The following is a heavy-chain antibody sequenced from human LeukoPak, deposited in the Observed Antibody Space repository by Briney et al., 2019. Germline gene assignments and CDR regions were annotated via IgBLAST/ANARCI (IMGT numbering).Heavy chain of an antibody. D-gene: IGHD2-15*01. CDR2: ISSSSSYI. Sequence: GGSLRLSCAASGFTFSSYSMNWVRQAPGKGLEWVSFISSSSSYIYYADSVKGRFTISRDNAKNSLYLQMNSLRAEDTAVYYCAREEALSGSFDYWGQGTLVTVSS. CDR1: GFTFSSYS. CDR3: AREEALSGSFDY. V-gene: IGHV3-21*01. J-gene: IGHJ4*02.